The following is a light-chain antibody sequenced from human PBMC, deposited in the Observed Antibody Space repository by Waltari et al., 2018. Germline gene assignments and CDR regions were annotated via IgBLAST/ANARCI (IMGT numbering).Light chain of an antibody. V-gene: IGKV1-39*01. J-gene: IGKJ3*01. Sequence: DIQMTQSPSSLSASVGDRVTITCRASQNINNFLNWYQQKPGKAPNLLIYTTSTLQSGVPSRFSGGGSGTDFTLTISSLQPEDFATYYCQQSSSTPFTFGPGTKVDIK. CDR1: QNINNF. CDR2: TTS. CDR3: QQSSSTPFT.